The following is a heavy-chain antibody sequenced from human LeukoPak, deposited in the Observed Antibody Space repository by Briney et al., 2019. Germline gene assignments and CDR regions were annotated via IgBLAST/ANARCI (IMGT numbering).Heavy chain of an antibody. CDR2: IYYSGTT. CDR3: ARGEGSSMVRGVIFWFDP. J-gene: IGHJ5*02. CDR1: GVSISSYY. D-gene: IGHD3-10*01. Sequence: SETLSLTCTVSGVSISSYYWNWIRQPPGKGLEWSGSIYYSGTTNYNPSLKSRVTISLDTSKTQFSLKLSSVTAVDTAVYYCARGEGSSMVRGVIFWFDPWGQGSLVTVSS. V-gene: IGHV4-59*01.